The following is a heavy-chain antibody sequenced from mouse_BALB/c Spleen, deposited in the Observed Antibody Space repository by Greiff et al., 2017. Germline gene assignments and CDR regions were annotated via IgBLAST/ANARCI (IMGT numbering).Heavy chain of an antibody. CDR1: GYAFTNYL. J-gene: IGHJ2*01. CDR2: INPGSGGT. D-gene: IGHD2-1*01. V-gene: IGHV1-54*01. Sequence: QVHVKQSGAELVRPGTSVKVSCKASGYAFTNYLIEWVKQRPGQGLEWIGVINPGSGGTNYNEKFKGKATLTADKSSSTAYMQLSSLTSDDSAVYFCAREDGNYHYFDYWGQGTTLTVSS. CDR3: AREDGNYHYFDY.